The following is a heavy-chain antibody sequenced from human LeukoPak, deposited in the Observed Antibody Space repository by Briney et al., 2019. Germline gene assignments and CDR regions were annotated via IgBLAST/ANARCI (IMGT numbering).Heavy chain of an antibody. J-gene: IGHJ6*02. CDR3: ARATLTTVGNYYYYYGMDV. V-gene: IGHV3-21*01. CDR2: ISSSSSYI. D-gene: IGHD4-23*01. Sequence: GGSLRLSCAASGFTFSSYSMNWVRQAPGKGLEWVSSISSSSSYIYYADSVKGRFTISRDNAKNSLYLQMNSLRAEDTAVHYCARATLTTVGNYYYYYGMDVWGQGTTVAVSS. CDR1: GFTFSSYS.